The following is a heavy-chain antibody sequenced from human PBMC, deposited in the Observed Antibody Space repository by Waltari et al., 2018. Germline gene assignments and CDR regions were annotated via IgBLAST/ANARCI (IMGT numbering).Heavy chain of an antibody. Sequence: RLQLQESGPGLMKPSETLSLTCTVSRGSMTMRNSFWGWIRQPPGKGLEWIGCIKHSAYTYYNPSLKNGCTISVDRSKNQFSLKLNSVTAADASVYYCVRDRERVALLNWFDPWGQGTLVTVSS. CDR1: RGSMTMRNSF. CDR2: IKHSAYT. CDR3: VRDRERVALLNWFDP. V-gene: IGHV4-39*06. D-gene: IGHD2-15*01. J-gene: IGHJ5*02.